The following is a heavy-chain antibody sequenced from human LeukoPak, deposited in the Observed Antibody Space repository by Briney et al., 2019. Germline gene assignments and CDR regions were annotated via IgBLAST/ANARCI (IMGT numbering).Heavy chain of an antibody. CDR1: GGSISSYY. CDR3: ARLPEGPEYFDY. V-gene: IGHV5-51*01. J-gene: IGHJ4*02. CDR2: IYPGDSDT. Sequence: ETLSLTCTVSGGSISSYYWSWIRQPPGKGLEWMGIIYPGDSDTRYSPSFQGQVTISADKSISTAYLQWSSLKASDTAMYYCARLPEGPEYFDYWGQGTLVTVSS.